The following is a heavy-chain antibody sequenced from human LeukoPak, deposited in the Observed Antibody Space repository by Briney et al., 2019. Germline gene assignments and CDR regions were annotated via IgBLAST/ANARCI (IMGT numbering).Heavy chain of an antibody. D-gene: IGHD6-13*01. Sequence: GGSLRLSCAASGFTFSSYAMSWVRQAPGKGLEWVSAISGSGGSTYYADSVKGRFTISRDNFKNTLYPQMNSLRAEDTAVYYCAKAVKYSSSYFDYWGQGTLVTVSS. CDR2: ISGSGGST. CDR1: GFTFSSYA. CDR3: AKAVKYSSSYFDY. V-gene: IGHV3-23*01. J-gene: IGHJ4*02.